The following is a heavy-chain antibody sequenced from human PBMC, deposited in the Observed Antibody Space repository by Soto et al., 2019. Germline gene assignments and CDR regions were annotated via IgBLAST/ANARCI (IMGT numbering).Heavy chain of an antibody. J-gene: IGHJ6*03. Sequence: GASENASCKASGGTISSYTISWVRPAPGQGLEWWGTIIPLLGIANSAQQFQGRVTITADKSTSTAYKELGSLRSADTAVYFCARGHGDYYYYKGVWGKRSTVTGSS. CDR2: IIPLLGIA. D-gene: IGHD4-17*01. V-gene: IGHV1-69*02. CDR1: GGTISSYT. CDR3: ARGHGDYYYYKGV.